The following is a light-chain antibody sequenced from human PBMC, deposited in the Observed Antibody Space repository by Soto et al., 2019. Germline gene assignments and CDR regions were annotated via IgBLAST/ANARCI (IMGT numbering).Light chain of an antibody. CDR3: GTWDSSLSLYV. V-gene: IGLV1-51*02. J-gene: IGLJ1*01. Sequence: QSVLTQPPSVSAAPGQEVTISCSGSSSNIGNNYVSWYQQLPGTAPKLLIYENNKRPSGIPDRFSGSKSGTSATLGITGLQTGDEADYYCGTWDSSLSLYVFGTGTKVTVL. CDR2: ENN. CDR1: SSNIGNNY.